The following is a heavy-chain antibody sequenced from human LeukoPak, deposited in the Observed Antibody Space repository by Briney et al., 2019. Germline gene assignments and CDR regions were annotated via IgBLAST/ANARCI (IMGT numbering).Heavy chain of an antibody. CDR2: MYHSGYT. CDR3: ARGIMITFGGVAYYYGMDV. V-gene: IGHV4-39*01. D-gene: IGHD3-16*01. CDR1: GGSISRSNYP. J-gene: IGHJ6*02. Sequence: PSETLSLTCTVSGGSISRSNYPWALIRQPPGKGLEWIGSMYHSGYTYYNPSLKSRVTISVDTSKNQFSLRLSSVTAADTAVYYCARGIMITFGGVAYYYGMDVWGQGTTVTVSS.